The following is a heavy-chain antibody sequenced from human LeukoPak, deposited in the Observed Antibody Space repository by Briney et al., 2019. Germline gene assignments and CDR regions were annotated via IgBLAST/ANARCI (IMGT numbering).Heavy chain of an antibody. CDR3: AGVLRGAFDI. CDR2: IYSGGRT. J-gene: IGHJ3*02. CDR1: GITVSSND. Sequence: GGSLRLSCTASGITVSSNDMCWVRQAPGKGLEWISLIYSGGRTDYADSVKGRFTISRDNSKNMVYLQMNSLRGDDTAVYYCAGVLRGAFDIWGQGKMVAVSS. V-gene: IGHV3-53*01.